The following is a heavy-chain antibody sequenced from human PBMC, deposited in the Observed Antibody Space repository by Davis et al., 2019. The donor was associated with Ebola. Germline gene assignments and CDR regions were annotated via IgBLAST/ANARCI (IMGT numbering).Heavy chain of an antibody. CDR3: AKDGSYYDFDY. Sequence: PGGSLRLSCAASGFTFSSYAMSWVRQAPGQGLEWVSTISGGDDTTYYADSVRGRFTISRDNSKSTLFLQMNSLRADDTALYYCAKDGSYYDFDYWGQGTLVTVSS. J-gene: IGHJ4*02. D-gene: IGHD1-26*01. CDR1: GFTFSSYA. CDR2: ISGGDDTT. V-gene: IGHV3-23*01.